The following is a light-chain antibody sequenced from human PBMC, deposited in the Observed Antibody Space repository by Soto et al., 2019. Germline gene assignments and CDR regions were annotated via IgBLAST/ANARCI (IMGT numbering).Light chain of an antibody. Sequence: QSVLTQPPSASGTPGQRVTISCSGSSSNIGINYVYWYQHLPGTAPKLLIYRNNQRPSGVPDRFSGSKSGTSASLAIGGLRSEDEADYYCAVWDDSLSGYVFGTGTKVTVL. CDR1: SSNIGINY. CDR2: RNN. V-gene: IGLV1-47*01. CDR3: AVWDDSLSGYV. J-gene: IGLJ1*01.